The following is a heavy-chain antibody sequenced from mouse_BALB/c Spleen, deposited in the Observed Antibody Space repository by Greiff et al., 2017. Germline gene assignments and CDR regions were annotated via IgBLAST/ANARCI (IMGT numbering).Heavy chain of an antibody. Sequence: VKLQESGAELARPGASVKLSCKASGYTFTSYWMQWVKQRPGQGLEWIGAIYPGDGDTRYTQKFKGKATLTADKSSSTAYMQLSSLASEDSAVYYCARSGFITTVVADYWGQGTTLTVSS. D-gene: IGHD1-1*01. CDR3: ARSGFITTVVADY. CDR2: IYPGDGDT. CDR1: GYTFTSYW. V-gene: IGHV1-87*01. J-gene: IGHJ2*01.